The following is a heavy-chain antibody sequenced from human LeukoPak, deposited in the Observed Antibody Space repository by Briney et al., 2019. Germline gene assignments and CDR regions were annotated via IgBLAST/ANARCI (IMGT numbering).Heavy chain of an antibody. J-gene: IGHJ4*02. Sequence: ASVKVSCKASGGTFSSYAISWVRQAPGQGLEWMGGIIPIFGTANYAQKFQGRVTITADESTSTAYMELSSLRSEDTAGYYCATPGVSRGSYGYWGQGTLVTVSS. V-gene: IGHV1-69*13. CDR1: GGTFSSYA. CDR3: ATPGVSRGSYGY. D-gene: IGHD1-26*01. CDR2: IIPIFGTA.